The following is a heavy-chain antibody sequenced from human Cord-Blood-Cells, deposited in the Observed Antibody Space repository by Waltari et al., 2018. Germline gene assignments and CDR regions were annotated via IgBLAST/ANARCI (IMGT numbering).Heavy chain of an antibody. CDR1: GFTVSSYA. V-gene: IGHV3-23*01. J-gene: IGHJ4*02. CDR3: ANLEGYSGYDFDY. D-gene: IGHD5-12*01. CDR2: IRGSGGST. Sequence: EVQLLESGGGLVQPGGSLSLSCAASGFTVSSYAMSWVRQAPGKGLEWVSAIRGSGGSTYYADSVKGRFTISRDNSKNTLYLQMNSLRAEDTAVYYCANLEGYSGYDFDYWGQGTLVTVSS.